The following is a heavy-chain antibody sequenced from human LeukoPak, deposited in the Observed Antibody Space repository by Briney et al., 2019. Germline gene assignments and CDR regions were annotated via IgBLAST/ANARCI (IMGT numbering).Heavy chain of an antibody. V-gene: IGHV3-7*01. D-gene: IGHD3-10*01. J-gene: IGHJ6*03. CDR3: AKRGIKGLYYYYYMDV. CDR2: INEDGSEK. Sequence: GGSLRLSCAASGFMFTDSWMAWVRQAPGKGLEWLANINEDGSEKYYVDSVKGRFTISRDNAKNSLYLQMNSLRAEDTAVYYCAKRGIKGLYYYYYMDVWGKGTTVTISS. CDR1: GFMFTDSW.